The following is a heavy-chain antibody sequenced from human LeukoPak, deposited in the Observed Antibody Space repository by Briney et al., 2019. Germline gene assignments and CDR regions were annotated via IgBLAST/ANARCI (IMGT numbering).Heavy chain of an antibody. Sequence: PSETLSLTCTVSGGSISSYYWSWIRQPAGKGLEWIGRIYTSGSTNYNPSLKSRVTTSVDTSKNQFSLKLSSVTAADTAVYYCAREGDSDYDYVWGSYRPFDYWGQGTLVTVSS. CDR1: GGSISSYY. D-gene: IGHD3-16*02. J-gene: IGHJ4*02. V-gene: IGHV4-4*07. CDR2: IYTSGST. CDR3: AREGDSDYDYVWGSYRPFDY.